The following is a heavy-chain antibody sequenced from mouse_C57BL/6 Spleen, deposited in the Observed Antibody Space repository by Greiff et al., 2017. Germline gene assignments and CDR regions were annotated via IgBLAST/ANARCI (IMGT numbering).Heavy chain of an antibody. Sequence: QVQLQQPGAELVKPGASVKLSCKASGYTFTSYWMHWVKQRPGQGLEWIGMINPNSGSTNYNEKFKSKATLTVDKSSSTAYMQLSSLTSEDSAVYYCARTSSGYDFDYWGQGTTLTVAS. D-gene: IGHD3-2*02. V-gene: IGHV1-64*01. CDR2: INPNSGST. J-gene: IGHJ2*01. CDR1: GYTFTSYW. CDR3: ARTSSGYDFDY.